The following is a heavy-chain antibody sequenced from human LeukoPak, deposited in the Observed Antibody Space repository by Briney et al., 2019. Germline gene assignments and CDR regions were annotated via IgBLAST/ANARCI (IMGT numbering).Heavy chain of an antibody. D-gene: IGHD2-2*02. J-gene: IGHJ3*02. V-gene: IGHV3-30*01. CDR1: GFTFSSYA. CDR2: ISYDGSNK. CDR3: ARVEVVPAAIEDDAFDI. Sequence: PGRSLRLSCAASGFTFSSYAMHWVRQAPGKGLEWVAVISYDGSNKYYADSVRGRFTISRDNSKNTLYLQMNSLRAEDTAVYYCARVEVVPAAIEDDAFDIWGQGTMVTVSS.